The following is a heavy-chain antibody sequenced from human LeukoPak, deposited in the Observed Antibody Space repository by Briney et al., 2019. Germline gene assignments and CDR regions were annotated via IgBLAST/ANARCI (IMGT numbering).Heavy chain of an antibody. CDR3: TTDLYCGGDCYRIDY. Sequence: GGSLRLSCAASGFTFSNAWMSWVRQAPGKGLEWVGRIKSKTDGGTTDYAAPVKGRFTISRDDSKNTLYLQMNSLKTEDTAVYYCTTDLYCGGDCYRIDYWGQGTLVTVSS. CDR1: GFTFSNAW. D-gene: IGHD2-21*01. CDR2: IKSKTDGGTT. J-gene: IGHJ4*02. V-gene: IGHV3-15*01.